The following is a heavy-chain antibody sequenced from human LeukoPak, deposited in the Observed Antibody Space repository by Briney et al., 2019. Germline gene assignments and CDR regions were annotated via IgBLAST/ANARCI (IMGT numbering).Heavy chain of an antibody. CDR3: AKGSGSYYSSYNWFDP. J-gene: IGHJ5*02. CDR1: GFTFSSSW. CDR2: IKQDESET. V-gene: IGHV3-7*03. Sequence: GGSLTLSCAASGFTFSSSWMTWVRQAPGKGLEWVANIKQDESETSYVDSVKGRFTISRDNAKNSLYLQMNSLRAEDTALYYCAKGSGSYYSSYNWFDPWGQGTLVTVSS. D-gene: IGHD3-10*01.